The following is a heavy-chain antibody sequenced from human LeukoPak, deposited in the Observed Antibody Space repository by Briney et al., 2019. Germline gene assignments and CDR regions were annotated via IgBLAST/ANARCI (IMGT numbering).Heavy chain of an antibody. D-gene: IGHD6-13*01. Sequence: SETLSLTCAVYGGSFSSYYWSWIRQPPGKGLEWIGYIYYNGSTKYNPSLKSRVTISVDTSKNQFSLKLSSVTAADTAVYYCARLGIAADGMENWFDPWGQGTLVTVSS. V-gene: IGHV4-59*08. J-gene: IGHJ5*02. CDR2: IYYNGST. CDR1: GGSFSSYY. CDR3: ARLGIAADGMENWFDP.